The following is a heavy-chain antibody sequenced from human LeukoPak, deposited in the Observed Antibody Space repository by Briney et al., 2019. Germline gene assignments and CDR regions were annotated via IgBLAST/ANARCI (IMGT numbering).Heavy chain of an antibody. J-gene: IGHJ4*02. CDR2: ISWNSGSI. Sequence: GGSLRLSCAASGFTLDDYAMHWVRQAPGKGLEWVSGISWNSGSIGYADSVKGRFTISRDNAKNSLYLQMNSLRAEDTALYYCAKDIGDYGDYGVDYWGQGTLVTVSS. CDR3: AKDIGDYGDYGVDY. D-gene: IGHD4-17*01. CDR1: GFTLDDYA. V-gene: IGHV3-9*01.